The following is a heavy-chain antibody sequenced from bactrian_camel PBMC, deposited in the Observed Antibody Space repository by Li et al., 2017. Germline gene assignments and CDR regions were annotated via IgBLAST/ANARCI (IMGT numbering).Heavy chain of an antibody. CDR2: ITRDGAI. CDR3: AVRPGYKCYYPNPMQFKS. J-gene: IGHJ4*01. D-gene: IGHD2*01. Sequence: HVQLVESGGGTVQAGGSLTLSCRASVPINRYCLAWFRQAPGKEREGVAGITRDGAITYGDSVKGRFTISRDNAKNTAYLQMNSLKPEDTATYYCAVRPGYKCYYPNPMQFKSWGQGTQVTVS. CDR1: VPINRYC. V-gene: IGHV3S57*01.